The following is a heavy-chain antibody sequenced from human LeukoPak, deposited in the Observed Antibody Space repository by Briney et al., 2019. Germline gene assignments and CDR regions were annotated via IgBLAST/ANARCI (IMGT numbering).Heavy chain of an antibody. D-gene: IGHD2/OR15-2a*01. V-gene: IGHV3-74*03. J-gene: IGHJ4*02. CDR3: VCSIDY. Sequence: GGSLRLSCAASGFTFSSSWMHWVRQAPGKGLVWVSRINSDGSRMMYADSVKGRFTISRDNAKNSLFLQMNSLRAEDTGFYYCVCSIDYWGQGTLVTVSS. CDR2: INSDGSRM. CDR1: GFTFSSSW.